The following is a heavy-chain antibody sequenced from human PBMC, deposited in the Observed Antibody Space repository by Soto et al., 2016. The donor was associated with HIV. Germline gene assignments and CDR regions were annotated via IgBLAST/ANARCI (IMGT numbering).Heavy chain of an antibody. J-gene: IGHJ4*02. CDR1: GYTFSDYY. D-gene: IGHD1-26*01. CDR3: ARGPRYSYTWAFTY. CDR2: INPDTGGT. Sequence: QVQLVQSGAEVKKPGASVKVSCKASGYTFSDYYLNWVRQAPGQGLEWMGWINPDTGGTNFAQKFQGRVTMTRDTSIRTAHMELSSLRSEDTAVYYCARGPRYSYTWAFTYWGQGTLVTVSS. V-gene: IGHV1-2*02.